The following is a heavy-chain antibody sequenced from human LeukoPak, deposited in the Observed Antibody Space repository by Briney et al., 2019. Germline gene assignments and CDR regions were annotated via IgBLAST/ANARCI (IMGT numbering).Heavy chain of an antibody. CDR3: ATYYFDSSGYYVNWYLDL. CDR2: ITGSSSTI. Sequence: GGTLRLSCAASGFTFSSYGMSWVRQAPGKGLEWVSYITGSSSTIYYADSVKGRSTISRDNAKNSLYLQMNRLRAEDTAVYYCATYYFDSSGYYVNWYLDLWGRGTLVTVSS. V-gene: IGHV3-48*01. D-gene: IGHD3-22*01. J-gene: IGHJ2*01. CDR1: GFTFSSYG.